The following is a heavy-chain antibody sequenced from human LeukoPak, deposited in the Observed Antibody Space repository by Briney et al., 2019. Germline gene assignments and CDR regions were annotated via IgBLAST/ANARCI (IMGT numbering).Heavy chain of an antibody. CDR2: TYYSGST. CDR3: ARERLVRGLDI. CDR1: GGSISSGDYY. J-gene: IGHJ3*02. Sequence: SETLSLTYTVSGGSISSGDYYWSWIRQPPGKALERIGYTYYSGSTYYNPSLKSRVPISVDTSKNQFSLKLSSVTAADTAVYYCARERLVRGLDIWGQGTMVTVSS. V-gene: IGHV4-30-4*08. D-gene: IGHD3-22*01.